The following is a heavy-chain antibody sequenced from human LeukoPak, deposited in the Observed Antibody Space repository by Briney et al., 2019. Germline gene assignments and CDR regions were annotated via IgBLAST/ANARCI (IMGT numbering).Heavy chain of an antibody. CDR1: GGSISSSSYQ. V-gene: IGHV4-39*01. CDR2: FYYSGST. J-gene: IGHJ5*02. D-gene: IGHD1-26*01. Sequence: SGTLSLTCTVSGGSISSSSYQWAWIRQPPGKGLEWIGSFYYSGSTYYNPSLKSRVTISVDTSKNQFSLKLSSVTAADTAVYYCARHLGSGSYLYWFDPWGQGTLVTVSS. CDR3: ARHLGSGSYLYWFDP.